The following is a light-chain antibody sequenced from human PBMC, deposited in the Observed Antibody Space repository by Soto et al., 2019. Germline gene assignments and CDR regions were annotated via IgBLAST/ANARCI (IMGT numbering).Light chain of an antibody. J-gene: IGKJ5*01. Sequence: EFVLTQSPGTLSLSPGERATLSCRASQTVRNNYLAWYQQKPGQAPRLLIYDASSRATGIPDRFSGGGSGTDFTLTISSLQSEDFAVYYCQQYNIWRSISFGQGTRLEIK. CDR1: QTVRNNY. CDR2: DAS. V-gene: IGKV3-20*01. CDR3: QQYNIWRSIS.